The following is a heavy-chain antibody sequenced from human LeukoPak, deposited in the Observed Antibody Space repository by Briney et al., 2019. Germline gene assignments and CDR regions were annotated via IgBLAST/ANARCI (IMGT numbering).Heavy chain of an antibody. J-gene: IGHJ3*02. V-gene: IGHV1-69*13. D-gene: IGHD6-13*01. CDR2: LIPIFALA. CDR3: AKGLRGTAFGNGLAFDI. Sequence: SVKVSCKASGGTFSTHAISWVRQAPGQGLEWMGGLIPIFALANYAQKFQGRLTITADESTNTAYLELSSLRFEDTAVYYCAKGLRGTAFGNGLAFDIWGQGTMVTVSS. CDR1: GGTFSTHA.